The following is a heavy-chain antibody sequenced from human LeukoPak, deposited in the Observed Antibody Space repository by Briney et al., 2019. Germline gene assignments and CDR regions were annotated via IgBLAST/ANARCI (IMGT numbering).Heavy chain of an antibody. Sequence: VASVKVSCKASGYTFTKYGITWVRQAPGQGLEWMGWISTYNGNTNYAQKLQGRVTMTTDTSTSTAYMELRSLISADAAVYYCARGDDYGDYWGLYWGQGTLVTVSS. V-gene: IGHV1-18*01. CDR1: GYTFTKYG. CDR2: ISTYNGNT. D-gene: IGHD4-17*01. J-gene: IGHJ4*02. CDR3: ARGDDYGDYWGLY.